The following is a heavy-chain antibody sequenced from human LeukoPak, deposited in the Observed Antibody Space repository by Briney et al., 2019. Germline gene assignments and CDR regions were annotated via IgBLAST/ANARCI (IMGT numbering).Heavy chain of an antibody. D-gene: IGHD3-9*01. V-gene: IGHV4-59*01. Sequence: SETLSLTCTVSGVSINSYYWSWIRQPPGKGLEWIGYVDHSGSTSYNPSLKSRTSISVDTSKKQFSLRLTSVTAADTALYYCARDSIPNYEILTGYQNRYFDLWGRGTLVVVSS. CDR1: GVSINSYY. J-gene: IGHJ2*01. CDR3: ARDSIPNYEILTGYQNRYFDL. CDR2: VDHSGST.